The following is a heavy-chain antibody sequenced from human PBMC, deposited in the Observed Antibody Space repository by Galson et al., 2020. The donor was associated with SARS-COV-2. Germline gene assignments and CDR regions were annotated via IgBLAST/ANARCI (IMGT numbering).Heavy chain of an antibody. J-gene: IGHJ2*01. CDR3: ASRDMVADTYWYFDL. Sequence: GGSLRLSCAASGFTFSDYSMTWLRQAPGKGLEWVAYISSSGRTIYYADSVKGRFTISRDNAKNSLYLQMNSPRAEDTAVYYCASRDMVADTYWYFDLWGHGTLVTVSS. CDR2: ISSSGRTI. CDR1: GFTFSDYS. D-gene: IGHD5-12*01. V-gene: IGHV3-11*01.